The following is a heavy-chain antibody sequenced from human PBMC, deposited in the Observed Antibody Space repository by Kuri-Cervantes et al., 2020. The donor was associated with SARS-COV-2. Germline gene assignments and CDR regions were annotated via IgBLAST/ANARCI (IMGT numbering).Heavy chain of an antibody. D-gene: IGHD6-25*01. CDR3: ARISAINNAFDI. J-gene: IGHJ3*02. CDR1: GGSFSSHY. Sequence: SETLSLTCAVYGGSFSSHYCSWIRQPPGKGLEWIGEINHSGSTNYNPSLKIRVTISVDMSDNHFSLKVTSVTAADTAVYYCARISAINNAFDIWGQGTLVTVSS. V-gene: IGHV4-34*01. CDR2: INHSGST.